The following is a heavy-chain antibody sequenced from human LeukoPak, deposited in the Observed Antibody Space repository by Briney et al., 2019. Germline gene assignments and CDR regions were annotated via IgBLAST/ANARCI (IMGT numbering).Heavy chain of an antibody. J-gene: IGHJ4*02. CDR3: ASEKGNVLGY. CDR2: TYYTSEWYD. V-gene: IGHV6-1*01. D-gene: IGHD1-1*01. Sequence: SQTLSLTCAISGDSVSSNSAAWNWLRQSPSRGLEWLGRTYYTSEWYDDYAVSVKSRITINPDTSKNQFSLHLNSVTPEDTAVYYCASEKGNVLGYWGQGTLVTVSS. CDR1: GDSVSSNSAA.